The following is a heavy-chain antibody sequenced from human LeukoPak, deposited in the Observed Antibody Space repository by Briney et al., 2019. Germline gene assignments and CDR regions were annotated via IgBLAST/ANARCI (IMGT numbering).Heavy chain of an antibody. D-gene: IGHD3-10*02. CDR1: GFTSSDCY. CDR2: ISSCGSTI. V-gene: IGHV3-11*01. J-gene: IGHJ4*02. CDR3: ARLFGELLLPDY. Sequence: PGGSLRLSCAASGFTSSDCYMSWVRQAPRKERRWVFDISSCGSTIYYADSVKGRFTISRDNAKNSLYLQMNCLRAEDTAVYYWARLFGELLLPDYWGQGTLVTVSS.